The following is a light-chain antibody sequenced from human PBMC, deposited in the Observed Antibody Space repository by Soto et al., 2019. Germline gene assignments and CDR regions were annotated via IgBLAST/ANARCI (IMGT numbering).Light chain of an antibody. Sequence: EIVLTQSPGTLSLSPGERATLSCRASQSVSNNYLAWYQQKPRRAPRVLIYDASTRATGVPDRFSGSGSGTDFTLTISRLEPEDFAVYYCQQYGGSPVTFGQGTRLEIK. J-gene: IGKJ5*01. CDR2: DAS. CDR3: QQYGGSPVT. CDR1: QSVSNNY. V-gene: IGKV3-20*01.